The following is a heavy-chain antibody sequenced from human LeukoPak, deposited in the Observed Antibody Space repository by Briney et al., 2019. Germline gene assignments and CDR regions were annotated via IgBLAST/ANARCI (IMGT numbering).Heavy chain of an antibody. CDR2: IYYSGST. CDR1: GGSISSYY. CDR3: ARDWSSSGWYDY. D-gene: IGHD6-19*01. Sequence: PSETLSLTCTVSGGSISSYYWSWIRQPPGKGLEWIGYIYYSGSTNYNPSLKNRVTISVDTYKNQFSLKLSSVTAADTAVYYCARDWSSSGWYDYWGQGTLVTVSS. V-gene: IGHV4-59*01. J-gene: IGHJ4*02.